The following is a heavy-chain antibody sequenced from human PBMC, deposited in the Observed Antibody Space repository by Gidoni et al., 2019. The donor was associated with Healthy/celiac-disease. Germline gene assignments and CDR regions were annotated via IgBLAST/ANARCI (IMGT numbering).Heavy chain of an antibody. D-gene: IGHD2-21*02. CDR1: GGSISSYY. Sequence: QVQLQESGPGLVKPSETLSLTCTVSGGSISSYYWSWIRQPPGKGLEWIGYIYYSGSTNYNPSLKSRVTISVDTSKNQFSLKLSSVTAADTAVYYCARVNTVVTPDNWFDPWGQGTLVTVSS. CDR2: IYYSGST. V-gene: IGHV4-59*01. J-gene: IGHJ5*02. CDR3: ARVNTVVTPDNWFDP.